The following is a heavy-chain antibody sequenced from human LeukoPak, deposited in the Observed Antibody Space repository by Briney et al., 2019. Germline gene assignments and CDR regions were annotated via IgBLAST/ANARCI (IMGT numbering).Heavy chain of an antibody. D-gene: IGHD4-17*01. CDR2: ISYTGST. V-gene: IGHV4-59*01. J-gene: IGHJ4*02. Sequence: SETLSLTCTVSGGSISSYYWSRIRQPPGKGLEWIGYISYTGSTNYNPSLKSRVTISLDTSKNHFSLKLSSVAAADTAVYYCARGSDFGDYWGQGTLVTVSS. CDR1: GGSISSYY. CDR3: ARGSDFGDY.